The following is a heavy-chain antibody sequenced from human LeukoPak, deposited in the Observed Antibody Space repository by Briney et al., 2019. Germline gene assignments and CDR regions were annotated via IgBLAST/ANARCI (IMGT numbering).Heavy chain of an antibody. CDR3: ARVAVATSRALNNAFDI. V-gene: IGHV3-11*01. J-gene: IGHJ3*02. CDR2: ISSSGSTI. CDR1: GFTFSDYY. Sequence: GGSLRLSCAASGFTFSDYYMSWIRQAPGKELEWVSYISSSGSTIYYADSVKGRFTISRDNAKNSLYLQMNSLRAEDTAVYYCARVAVATSRALNNAFDIWGQGTMVTVSS. D-gene: IGHD5-12*01.